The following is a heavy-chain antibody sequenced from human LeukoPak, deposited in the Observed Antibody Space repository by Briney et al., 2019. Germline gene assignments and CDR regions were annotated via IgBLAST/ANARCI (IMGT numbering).Heavy chain of an antibody. J-gene: IGHJ6*03. D-gene: IGHD3-16*01. CDR3: AKALGGNYYYYMDV. CDR1: GFTFGSYG. V-gene: IGHV3-33*06. Sequence: GGSLRLSCAASGFTFGSYGMHWVRQAPGKGLEGVAVIWYDGSNEYYADSVKGPFTISRDNSKNTLYLQMNSLRAEDTAVYYCAKALGGNYYYYMDVWGKGTTVTVSS. CDR2: IWYDGSNE.